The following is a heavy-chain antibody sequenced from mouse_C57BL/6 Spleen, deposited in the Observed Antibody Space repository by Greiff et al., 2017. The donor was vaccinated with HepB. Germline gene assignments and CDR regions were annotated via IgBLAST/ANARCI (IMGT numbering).Heavy chain of an antibody. D-gene: IGHD2-12*01. Sequence: DVMLVESGGDLVKPGGSLKLSCAASGFTFSSYGMSWVRQTPDKRLEWVATISSGGSYTYYPDSVKGRFTISRDNAKNTLYLQMSSLKSEDTAMYYCARDDRFAYWGQGTLVTVSA. V-gene: IGHV5-6*02. J-gene: IGHJ3*01. CDR2: ISSGGSYT. CDR1: GFTFSSYG. CDR3: ARDDRFAY.